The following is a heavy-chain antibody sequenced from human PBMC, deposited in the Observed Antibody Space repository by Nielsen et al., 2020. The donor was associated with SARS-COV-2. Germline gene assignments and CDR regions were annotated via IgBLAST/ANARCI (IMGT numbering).Heavy chain of an antibody. CDR3: ARAQTDFWSGSYGMDV. CDR1: GFTFDDYA. V-gene: IGHV3-9*01. CDR2: ISWNSGSI. D-gene: IGHD3-3*01. Sequence: SLKISCAASGFTFDDYAMHWVRQAPGKGLEWVSGISWNSGSIGYADSVKGRFTISRDNAKNTLYLQMNSLRAEDTAVYYCARAQTDFWSGSYGMDVWGQGTTVTVSS. J-gene: IGHJ6*02.